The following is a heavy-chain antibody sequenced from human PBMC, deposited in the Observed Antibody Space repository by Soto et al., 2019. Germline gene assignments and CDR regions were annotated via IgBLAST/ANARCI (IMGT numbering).Heavy chain of an antibody. V-gene: IGHV1-2*02. D-gene: IGHD1-26*01. Sequence: QVQLVQSVAEVKKPGASVKVPCKASGYTLTDYFMHWVRQTPGQGLEWMGCINPKNGDARYSENFQGRVTMTGDASTDTIYMELSRTRPDDTAVYFCARSSGSYSYYGMDVWGQGTTVTVSS. CDR2: INPKNGDA. CDR1: GYTLTDYF. J-gene: IGHJ6*02. CDR3: ARSSGSYSYYGMDV.